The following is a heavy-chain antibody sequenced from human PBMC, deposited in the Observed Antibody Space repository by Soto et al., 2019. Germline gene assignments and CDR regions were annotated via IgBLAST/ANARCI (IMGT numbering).Heavy chain of an antibody. J-gene: IGHJ4*02. CDR1: GGSFSGYY. CDR2: INHSGST. Sequence: SETLSLTCAVYGGSFSGYYWSWIRQPPGKGLEWIGEINHSGSTNYNPSLKSRVTISVDTSKDQFSLKLSSVTAADTAVYYCARGGWGTSSWYGYWGQGTLVTVSS. V-gene: IGHV4-34*01. D-gene: IGHD6-13*01. CDR3: ARGGWGTSSWYGY.